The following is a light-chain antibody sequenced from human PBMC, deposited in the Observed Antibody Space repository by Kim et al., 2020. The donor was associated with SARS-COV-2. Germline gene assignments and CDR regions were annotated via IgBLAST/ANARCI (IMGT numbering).Light chain of an antibody. Sequence: QCALTQPPSASGSPGQSVTISCTGTSSDVGGYNYVSWYQQHPGKAPKLMIYEVSKRPSGVPDRFSGSKSGNTASLTVSGLQAEDEADYYCSSYAGSNNVVFGGGTQLTVL. CDR2: EVS. CDR1: SSDVGGYNY. CDR3: SSYAGSNNVV. V-gene: IGLV2-8*01. J-gene: IGLJ2*01.